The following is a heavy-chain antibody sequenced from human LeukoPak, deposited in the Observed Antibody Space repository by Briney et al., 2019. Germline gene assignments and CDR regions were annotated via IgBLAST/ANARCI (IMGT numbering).Heavy chain of an antibody. CDR2: ISGSGGST. CDR1: GFTFSSYA. J-gene: IGHJ3*02. D-gene: IGHD3-10*01. CDR3: AKLTHYYGSGSYSAGYAFDI. Sequence: GGSLRLSCAASGFTFSSYAMSWVRQAPGKGLEWVSAISGSGGSTYYADSVKGRFTISRDNSKNTLYLQMNSLRAEDTAVYYCAKLTHYYGSGSYSAGYAFDIWGQGTMVTVSS. V-gene: IGHV3-23*01.